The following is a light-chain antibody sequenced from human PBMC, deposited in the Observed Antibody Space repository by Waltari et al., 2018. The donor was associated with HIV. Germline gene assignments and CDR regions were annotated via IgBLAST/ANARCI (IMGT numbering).Light chain of an antibody. J-gene: IGKJ4*01. CDR1: QSISSY. CDR3: QQRSIWPPLT. V-gene: IGKV3-11*01. CDR2: DAT. Sequence: IVLTQSPATLSLSPGDRATLSCRASQSISSYLAWYQQKSGQPPRLLIYDATNRANGVPARFSGSGSGTDYTLTISSLEPEDFAVYFCQQRSIWPPLTFGGGTKVEMK.